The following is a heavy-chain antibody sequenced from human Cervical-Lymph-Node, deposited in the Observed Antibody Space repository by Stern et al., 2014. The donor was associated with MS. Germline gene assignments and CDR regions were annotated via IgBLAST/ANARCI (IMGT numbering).Heavy chain of an antibody. J-gene: IGHJ6*02. D-gene: IGHD1-26*01. CDR1: GGTFTRHA. Sequence: QVQLVQSGPEVRKPGSSVKISCKASGGTFTRHALSWVRQVPGLGLEWMGGIIPLFATENYAQKFRDRVTITADEATSTAYMELSGLRSEDTAIYYCARDSVGAITNYYYAMDVWGQGTTVIVSS. CDR2: IIPLFATE. V-gene: IGHV1-69*01. CDR3: ARDSVGAITNYYYAMDV.